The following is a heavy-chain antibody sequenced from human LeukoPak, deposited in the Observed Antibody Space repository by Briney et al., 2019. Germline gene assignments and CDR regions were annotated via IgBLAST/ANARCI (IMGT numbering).Heavy chain of an antibody. V-gene: IGHV4-59*01. CDR1: GGSISSYY. CDR3: ARDRYYYDSSGYSNWFDP. D-gene: IGHD3-22*01. J-gene: IGHJ5*02. CDR2: IYYSGST. Sequence: SETLSLTCAVHGGSISSYYWSWIRQPPGKGLEWIGYIYYSGSTNYNPSLKSRVTISVDTSKNQFSLKLSSVTAADTAVYYCARDRYYYDSSGYSNWFDPWGQGTLVTVSS.